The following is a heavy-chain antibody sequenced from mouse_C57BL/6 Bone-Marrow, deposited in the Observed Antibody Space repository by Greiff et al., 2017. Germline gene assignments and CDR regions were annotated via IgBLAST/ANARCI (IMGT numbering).Heavy chain of an antibody. CDR2: IDPANGDT. CDR1: GFNIKDDY. J-gene: IGHJ3*01. Sequence: VQLQQSGAELVRPGASVKLSCTASGFNIKDDYMHWVKQRPEQGLEWIGWIDPANGDTEYASKVQGKATITVDTSSNTAYLQLSSLTSEDTAVYYCTRIAYWGQGTLVTVSA. V-gene: IGHV14-4*01. CDR3: TRIAY.